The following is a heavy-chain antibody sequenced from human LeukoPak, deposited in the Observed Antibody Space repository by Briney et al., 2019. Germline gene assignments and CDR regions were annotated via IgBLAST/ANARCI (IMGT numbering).Heavy chain of an antibody. Sequence: GGSLRLSCAASGSTFGDYYMTWVRQAPGKGLEWVSYISSSSNTVYYADSVKGRLTVSRDNANNSLYVQMTNLRAEDTAVYYCARRAMGATSFDYWGQGTLVTVSS. CDR3: ARRAMGATSFDY. J-gene: IGHJ4*02. D-gene: IGHD1-26*01. CDR2: ISSSSNTV. CDR1: GSTFGDYY. V-gene: IGHV3-11*04.